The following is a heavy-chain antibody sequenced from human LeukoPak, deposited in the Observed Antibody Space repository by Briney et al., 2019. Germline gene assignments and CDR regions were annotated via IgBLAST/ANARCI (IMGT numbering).Heavy chain of an antibody. J-gene: IGHJ4*02. CDR2: IYAGGAT. Sequence: GGSLRLSCAASGFTFSGDGMHWVRQAPGKGLEWVSVIYAGGATYYSDSVRGRFTISRDNSKNTLYLQMNSLRAEDTAVYYCARDLNWGQGTLVTVSS. V-gene: IGHV3-66*01. CDR1: GFTFSGDG. CDR3: ARDLN.